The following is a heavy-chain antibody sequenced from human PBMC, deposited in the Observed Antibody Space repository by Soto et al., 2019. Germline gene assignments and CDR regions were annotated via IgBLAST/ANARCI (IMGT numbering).Heavy chain of an antibody. CDR3: ARISVGSGGYDPYDYYYMDV. Sequence: QLQLQESGPGLVKPSETLSLTCTVSGGSISSSSYYWGWIRQPPGKGLEWIGSIYYSGSTYYNPSLKSRVTISVDTSKIQFSLKLSSVTAADTAVYYCARISVGSGGYDPYDYYYMDVWGKGTTVTVSS. J-gene: IGHJ6*03. V-gene: IGHV4-39*01. CDR2: IYYSGST. D-gene: IGHD3-10*01. CDR1: GGSISSSSYY.